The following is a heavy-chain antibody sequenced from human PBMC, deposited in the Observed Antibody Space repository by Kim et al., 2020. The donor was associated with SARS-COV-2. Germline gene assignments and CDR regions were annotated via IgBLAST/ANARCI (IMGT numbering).Heavy chain of an antibody. CDR3: AKDALPIAAALWGWFDP. CDR2: ISYDGSNK. CDR1: GFTFSSYG. Sequence: GGSLRLSCAASGFTFSSYGMHWVRQAPGKGLEWVAVISYDGSNKYYADSVKGRFTISRDNSKNTLYLQMNSLRAEDTAVYYCAKDALPIAAALWGWFDPWGQGTLVTVSS. J-gene: IGHJ5*02. D-gene: IGHD6-13*01. V-gene: IGHV3-30*18.